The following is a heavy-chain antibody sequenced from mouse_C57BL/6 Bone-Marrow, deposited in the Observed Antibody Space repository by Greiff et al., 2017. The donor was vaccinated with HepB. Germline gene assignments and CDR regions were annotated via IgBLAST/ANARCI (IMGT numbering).Heavy chain of an antibody. D-gene: IGHD1-1*01. V-gene: IGHV1-15*01. Sequence: VQVVESGAELVRPGASVTLSCKASGYTFTDYEMHWVKQTPVHGLEWIGAIDPETGGTAYNQKFKGKAILTADKSSSTAYMELRSLTSEDSAVYYCTRNYYGSSYSAMDYWGQGTSVTVSS. CDR3: TRNYYGSSYSAMDY. CDR1: GYTFTDYE. J-gene: IGHJ4*01. CDR2: IDPETGGT.